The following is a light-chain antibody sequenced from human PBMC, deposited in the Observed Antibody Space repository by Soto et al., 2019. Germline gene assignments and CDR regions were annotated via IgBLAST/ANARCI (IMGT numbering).Light chain of an antibody. CDR3: QQRNKWPPVT. V-gene: IGKV3-11*01. Sequence: EIVLTQSPATLSLSPGERATLSCRASQSVSSYLAWYQQKPGQAPRLLIYDASTRATGIPARFSGSGSGTDFTLTISSLEPEDFAVYYCQQRNKWPPVTFGGGTKVDI. J-gene: IGKJ4*01. CDR1: QSVSSY. CDR2: DAS.